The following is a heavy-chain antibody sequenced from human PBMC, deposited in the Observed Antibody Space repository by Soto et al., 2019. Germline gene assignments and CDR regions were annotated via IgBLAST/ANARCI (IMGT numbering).Heavy chain of an antibody. CDR1: GFTFSSYA. J-gene: IGHJ4*02. CDR2: ISYDGSNK. D-gene: IGHD3-22*01. Sequence: QVQLVESGGGVVQPGRSLRLSCAASGFTFSSYAMHWVRQAPGKGLEWVAVISYDGSNKYYADSVKGRFTISRDNSKNTLYLQMNSLRAEDTAVYYCASGYDSSGYYRNGGQGTLVTVSS. V-gene: IGHV3-30-3*01. CDR3: ASGYDSSGYYRN.